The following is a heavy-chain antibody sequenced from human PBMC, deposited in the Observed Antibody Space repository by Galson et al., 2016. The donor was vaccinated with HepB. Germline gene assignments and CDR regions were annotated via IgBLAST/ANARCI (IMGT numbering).Heavy chain of an antibody. V-gene: IGHV1-3*01. CDR3: ERVPGGY. Sequence: SVKVSCKASGYTSTSYAMHWVRPAPGQSLEWMGWIHGGNGNTRYSENFQDRLTITRDTSASPAYMELSSLRSEDTAVYYCERVPGGYWGQGTLVSVSS. D-gene: IGHD1-14*01. J-gene: IGHJ4*02. CDR2: IHGGNGNT. CDR1: GYTSTSYA.